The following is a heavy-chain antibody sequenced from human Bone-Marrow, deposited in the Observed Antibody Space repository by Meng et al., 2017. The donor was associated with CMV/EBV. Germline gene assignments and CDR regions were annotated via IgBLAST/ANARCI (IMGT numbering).Heavy chain of an antibody. D-gene: IGHD1-7*01. Sequence: GESLKISCAASGFTFSSYSMNWVRQAPGKGLEWVSVIYSGGSTYYADSVKGRFTISRDNSKNTLYLQMNSLRAEDTAVYYCAREKGGTTGFDYWGQGTLVTVSS. CDR2: IYSGGST. V-gene: IGHV3-53*01. CDR1: GFTFSSYS. J-gene: IGHJ4*02. CDR3: AREKGGTTGFDY.